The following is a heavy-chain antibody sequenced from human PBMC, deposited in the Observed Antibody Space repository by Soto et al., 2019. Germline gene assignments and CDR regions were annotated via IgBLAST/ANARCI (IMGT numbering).Heavy chain of an antibody. D-gene: IGHD6-19*01. CDR3: TTDFNQWHFYYYYGMDV. V-gene: IGHV3-15*07. J-gene: IGHJ6*02. CDR2: IKSKTDGGTT. Sequence: PGGSLRLSCAASGFTFSNAWMNWVRQAPGKGLEWVGRIKSKTDGGTTDYAAPVKGRFTISRDDSKNTLYLQMNSLKTEDTAVHYCTTDFNQWHFYYYYGMDVWGQGTTVTVSS. CDR1: GFTFSNAW.